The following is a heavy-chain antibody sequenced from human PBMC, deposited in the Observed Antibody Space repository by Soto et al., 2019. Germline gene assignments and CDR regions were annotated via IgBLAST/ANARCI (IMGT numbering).Heavy chain of an antibody. Sequence: QVQLQQWGAGLLKPSETLSLTCAVYGGSFSGYYWSWIRQPPGMGLEWIGEINHSGSTNYNPSLKSRVTISVDTSKNQFSLKLSSVTAADTAVYYCAIRITIFGVVRRESCWFDPWGQGTLVTVSS. J-gene: IGHJ5*02. CDR3: AIRITIFGVVRRESCWFDP. CDR1: GGSFSGYY. CDR2: INHSGST. D-gene: IGHD3-3*01. V-gene: IGHV4-34*01.